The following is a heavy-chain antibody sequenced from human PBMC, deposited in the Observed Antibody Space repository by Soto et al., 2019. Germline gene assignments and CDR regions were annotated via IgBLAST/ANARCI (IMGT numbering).Heavy chain of an antibody. CDR3: ARDIKFVLELRNPSTHYYGMDV. CDR1: GFTFSTYG. D-gene: IGHD1-7*01. J-gene: IGHJ6*02. Sequence: GGSLRLSCAAXGFTFSTYGMHWVRQAPGKGLEWVAVLSSDGNNKYYADSVKGRFTISRDKSKNTLYLQMNSLRAEDTAVYYYARDIKFVLELRNPSTHYYGMDVWGQGTTVTVSS. CDR2: LSSDGNNK. V-gene: IGHV3-30-3*01.